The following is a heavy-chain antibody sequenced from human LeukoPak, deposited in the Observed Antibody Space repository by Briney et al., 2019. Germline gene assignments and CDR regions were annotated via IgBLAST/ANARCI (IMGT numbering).Heavy chain of an antibody. CDR2: INPNSGGT. CDR1: GGTFSSYA. D-gene: IGHD3-9*01. V-gene: IGHV1-2*04. CDR3: ARALVKGNWFDP. Sequence: ASVKVSCKASGGTFSSYAISWVRQAPGQGLEWMGWINPNSGGTNYAQKFQGWVTMTRDTSISTAYMELSRLRSDDTAVYYCARALVKGNWFDPWGQGTLVTVSS. J-gene: IGHJ5*02.